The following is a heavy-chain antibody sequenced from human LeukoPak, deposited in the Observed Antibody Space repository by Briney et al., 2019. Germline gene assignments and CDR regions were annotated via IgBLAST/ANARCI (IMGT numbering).Heavy chain of an antibody. CDR2: ITPVLSTA. J-gene: IGHJ4*02. Sequence: SVKVSCKASGDTFSRYAISWVRQAPGQGLEWMGGITPVLSTANYAQKFQDRVTITADESTSTAYMELSSLRSEDTAVYYCARGGRGVVNGFFDYWGQGTLVTVSS. V-gene: IGHV1-69*13. CDR3: ARGGRGVVNGFFDY. CDR1: GDTFSRYA. D-gene: IGHD3-3*01.